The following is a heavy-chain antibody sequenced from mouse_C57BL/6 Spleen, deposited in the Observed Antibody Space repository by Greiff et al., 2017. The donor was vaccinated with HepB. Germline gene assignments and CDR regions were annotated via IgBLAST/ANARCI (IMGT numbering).Heavy chain of an antibody. J-gene: IGHJ2*01. CDR3: ARYYDGYHFDY. V-gene: IGHV1-82*01. Sequence: QVQLKQSGPELVKPGASVKISCKASGYAFSSSWMNWVKQRPGKGLEWIGRIYPGDGDTNYNGKFKGKATLTADKSSSTAYMQLSSLTSEDSAVYFCARYYDGYHFDYWGQGTTLTVSS. CDR1: GYAFSSSW. CDR2: IYPGDGDT. D-gene: IGHD2-3*01.